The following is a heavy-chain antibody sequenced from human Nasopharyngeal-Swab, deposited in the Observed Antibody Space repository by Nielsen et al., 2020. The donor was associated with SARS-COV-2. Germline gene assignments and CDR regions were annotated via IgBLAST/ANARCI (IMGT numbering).Heavy chain of an antibody. CDR2: IFSNDEK. CDR1: WFSLSNARMG. D-gene: IGHD3-10*01. Sequence: SSPTLVKPTETLTLTCTVSWFSLSNARMGVSWIRQPPGKALEWLAHIFSNDEKSYSTSLKSRLTISKDTSKSQVVLTMTNMDPVDTATYYCARIAFFYYGSGSYYYYYYGMDVWGQGTTVTVSS. J-gene: IGHJ6*02. CDR3: ARIAFFYYGSGSYYYYYYGMDV. V-gene: IGHV2-26*01.